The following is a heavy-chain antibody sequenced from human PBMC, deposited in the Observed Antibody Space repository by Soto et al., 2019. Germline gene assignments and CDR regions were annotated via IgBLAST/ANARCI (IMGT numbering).Heavy chain of an antibody. Sequence: SETLSLTCGVSGGSFSRGYWWTWVRQSPGKGLEWIGEIYDSGTTNYSPSLNSRVTISVDKSKNQFSLKLRSVSAADTALYYCARGGGLNTRWYEGGFDSWGQGTPVTVSS. D-gene: IGHD6-13*01. CDR1: GGSFSRGYW. J-gene: IGHJ4*02. V-gene: IGHV4-4*02. CDR3: ARGGGLNTRWYEGGFDS. CDR2: IYDSGTT.